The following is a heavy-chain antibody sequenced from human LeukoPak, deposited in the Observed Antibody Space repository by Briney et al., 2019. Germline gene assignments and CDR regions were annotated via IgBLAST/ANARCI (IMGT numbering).Heavy chain of an antibody. V-gene: IGHV3-23*01. CDR2: ITGSGDNT. D-gene: IGHD4-11*01. J-gene: IGHJ4*02. CDR3: AKDRVTTVTTFFSQFDY. Sequence: GGSLRLSCAASGFTFSNCAMHWVRQAPGKGLEWVSGITGSGDNTYYTDSLKGRFTISRDNSKNTLFLQISSLRADDTAVYYCAKDRVTTVTTFFSQFDYWGQGTLVTVSS. CDR1: GFTFSNCA.